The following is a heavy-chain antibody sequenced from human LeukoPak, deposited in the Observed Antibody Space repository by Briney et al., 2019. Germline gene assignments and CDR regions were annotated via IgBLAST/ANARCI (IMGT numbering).Heavy chain of an antibody. Sequence: GASVKVSCKASGYTFTGYYMHWVRQAPGQGLEWMGWINPNSGGTNYAQKFQGRVTMTRDTSISTAYMELSRLRSDDTAVYYCARDFLGAVAGTGWFDPWGQGTLVTVSS. CDR2: INPNSGGT. J-gene: IGHJ5*02. CDR1: GYTFTGYY. CDR3: ARDFLGAVAGTGWFDP. V-gene: IGHV1-2*02. D-gene: IGHD6-19*01.